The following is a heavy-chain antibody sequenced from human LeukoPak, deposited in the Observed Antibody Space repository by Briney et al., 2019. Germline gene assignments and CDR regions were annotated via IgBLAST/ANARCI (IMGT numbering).Heavy chain of an antibody. CDR2: ISSSSSYI. CDR3: ARDPFITYYYDSSGNHADWFDP. J-gene: IGHJ5*02. D-gene: IGHD3-22*01. V-gene: IGHV3-21*01. Sequence: PGGSLRLSCAASGFTFSSYSMNWVRQAPGKGLEWVSSISSSSSYIYYADSVKGRFTISRDNAKNSLYLQMNSLRAEDTAVYYCARDPFITYYYDSSGNHADWFDPWGQGTLVTVSS. CDR1: GFTFSSYS.